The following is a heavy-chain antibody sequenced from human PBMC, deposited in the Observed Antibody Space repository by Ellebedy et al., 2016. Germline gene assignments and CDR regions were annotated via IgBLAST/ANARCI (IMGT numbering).Heavy chain of an antibody. CDR3: ARPLLGYINGYYFDL. CDR2: IYPGDSDT. V-gene: IGHV5-51*01. CDR1: EYIFTNYW. J-gene: IGHJ4*02. Sequence: GESLKISXKASEYIFTNYWIGWVRQMPGKGLEWMGIIYPGDSDTTYSPSFQGQVTISTDKSISTAYLQWSSLKASDTAMYYCARPLLGYINGYYFDLWGQGTLVTVSS. D-gene: IGHD5-18*01.